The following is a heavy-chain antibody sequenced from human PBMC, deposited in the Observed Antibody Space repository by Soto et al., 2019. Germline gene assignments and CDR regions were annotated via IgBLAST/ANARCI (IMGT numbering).Heavy chain of an antibody. D-gene: IGHD3-10*01. CDR1: GGSISSGGYY. V-gene: IGHV4-31*03. CDR3: ARGLWFGELTAFEP. CDR2: IYYSGST. J-gene: IGHJ5*02. Sequence: SETLSLTCTVSGGSISSGGYYWSWIRQHPGKGLEWIGYIYYSGSTYYNPSLKSRVTISVDTSKNQFSLKLSSVTAADTAVYYCARGLWFGELTAFEPWGQGTLVTVSS.